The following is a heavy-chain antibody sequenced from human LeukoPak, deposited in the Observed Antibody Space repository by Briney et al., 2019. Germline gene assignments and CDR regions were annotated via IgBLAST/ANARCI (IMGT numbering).Heavy chain of an antibody. CDR2: ISAYNGNT. V-gene: IGHV1-18*01. CDR1: GYTFTSYG. D-gene: IGHD4-23*01. CDR3: ARDNSIADRGWWFDP. J-gene: IGHJ5*02. Sequence: GASVKVSCKASGYTFTSYGISWVRQAPGQGLEWMGWISAYNGNTNYAQKLQGRVTMTTDTSTSTVYMELSSLRSDDTAVYYCARDNSIADRGWWFDPWGQGTLVTVSS.